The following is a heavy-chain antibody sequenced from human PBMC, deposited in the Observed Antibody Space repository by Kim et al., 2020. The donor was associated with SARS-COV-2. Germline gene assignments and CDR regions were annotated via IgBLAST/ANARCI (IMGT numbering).Heavy chain of an antibody. D-gene: IGHD3-10*01. CDR3: TTEGRRYYYGSGTIRFDY. Sequence: PVKDRFTISRDDSTNTLYLQMNSLNTEDTAVYYCTTEGRRYYYGSGTIRFDYWGQGTLVTVSS. J-gene: IGHJ4*02. V-gene: IGHV3-15*01.